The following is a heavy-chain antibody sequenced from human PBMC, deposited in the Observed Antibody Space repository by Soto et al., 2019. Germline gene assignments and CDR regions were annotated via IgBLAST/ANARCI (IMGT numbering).Heavy chain of an antibody. Sequence: EVQVVESGGGLVQPGGALRLSCAASGFTFSSYSMNWVRQAPGKGLEWVAYISSSSSTIYYADSVKGRFTISRDNAKKSLYMQVNSLRAEDTAVYYCARNMDCSGGSCPYYMDVWGKGTTVTVSS. CDR2: ISSSSSTI. J-gene: IGHJ6*03. D-gene: IGHD2-15*01. V-gene: IGHV3-48*01. CDR3: ARNMDCSGGSCPYYMDV. CDR1: GFTFSSYS.